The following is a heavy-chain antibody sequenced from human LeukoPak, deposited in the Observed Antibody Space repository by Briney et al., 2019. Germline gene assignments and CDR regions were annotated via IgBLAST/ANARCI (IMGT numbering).Heavy chain of an antibody. CDR3: ARRPSDSSGYYYGFDY. V-gene: IGHV5-10-1*01. CDR2: IDPSDSYT. J-gene: IGHJ4*02. D-gene: IGHD3-22*01. Sequence: GESLKISCKGSGYSFTSYWISWVRQMPGKGLEWMGRIDPSDSYTNYSPSFQGHVTISADKSISTAYLRWSSLKASDTAMYYCARRPSDSSGYYYGFDYWGQGTLVTVSS. CDR1: GYSFTSYW.